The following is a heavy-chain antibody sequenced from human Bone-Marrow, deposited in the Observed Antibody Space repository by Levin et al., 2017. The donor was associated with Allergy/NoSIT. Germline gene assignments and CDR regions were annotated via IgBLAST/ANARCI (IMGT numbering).Heavy chain of an antibody. D-gene: IGHD6-19*01. CDR1: GYTFNTYY. CDR2: INPSDSTT. CDR3: ARAVGWKHDALDI. J-gene: IGHJ3*02. V-gene: IGHV1-46*02. Sequence: GESLKISCRPSGYTFNTYYVHWVRQAPGQGLEWMGVINPSDSTTANAHKFQGRVTMTEDTSTSTVYMELSRLTSEDTAVYYCARAVGWKHDALDIWGQGTLVIVSS.